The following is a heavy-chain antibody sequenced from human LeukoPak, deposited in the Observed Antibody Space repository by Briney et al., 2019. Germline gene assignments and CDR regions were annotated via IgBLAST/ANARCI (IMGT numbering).Heavy chain of an antibody. Sequence: GGSLRLSCAASGFTFSVYAMSWVRQAPGKGLEWVSDISGSEGNTYYADSVKGRFTISRDTSKNTLYLQMGGLRAEDTAVFYCAAGGRYSSGGGCYSTPFDYWGQGTLVTVSS. D-gene: IGHD2-15*01. CDR1: GFTFSVYA. V-gene: IGHV3-23*01. CDR3: AAGGRYSSGGGCYSTPFDY. J-gene: IGHJ4*02. CDR2: ISGSEGNT.